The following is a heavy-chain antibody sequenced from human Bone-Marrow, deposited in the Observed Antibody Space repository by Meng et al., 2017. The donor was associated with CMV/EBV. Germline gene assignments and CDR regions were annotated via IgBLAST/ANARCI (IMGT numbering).Heavy chain of an antibody. V-gene: IGHV1-69*05. D-gene: IGHD2-2*01. CDR1: GGTFRSYA. Sequence: SVKVSCKASGGTFRSYAVSWVRQAPGQGLEWMGGIIPISGRVKYVQKFHGRLTISTDESARTAYMELSSLRSEDTAVYYCASSPGVLVPAATVYWGQGTLATVSS. CDR2: IIPISGRV. CDR3: ASSPGVLVPAATVY. J-gene: IGHJ1*01.